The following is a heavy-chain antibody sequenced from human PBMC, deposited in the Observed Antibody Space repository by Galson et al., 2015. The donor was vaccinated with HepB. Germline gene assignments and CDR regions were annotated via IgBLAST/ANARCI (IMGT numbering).Heavy chain of an antibody. CDR1: GFSLSTSGVG. Sequence: PALVKPTQTLTLTCTFSGFSLSTSGVGVAWIRQPPGKALEWLALIFWDDDKRYSPSLKTRLTVTKDTSKNQVVLTMTNLDPVDTATYFCAHIAIFGVVIRSAVDIWGQGTMVTVSS. CDR2: IFWDDDK. V-gene: IGHV2-5*02. J-gene: IGHJ3*02. CDR3: AHIAIFGVVIRSAVDI. D-gene: IGHD3-3*01.